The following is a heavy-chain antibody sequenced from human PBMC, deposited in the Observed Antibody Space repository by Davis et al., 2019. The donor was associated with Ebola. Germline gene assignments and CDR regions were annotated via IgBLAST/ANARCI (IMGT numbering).Heavy chain of an antibody. CDR3: ARDASGYSYGYVYYYGMDV. J-gene: IGHJ6*02. CDR2: INPNSGGT. D-gene: IGHD5-18*01. CDR1: GYTFTGYY. Sequence: ASVKVSCKASGYTFTGYYMHWVRQAPGQGLEWMGWINPNSGGTNYAQKFQGWVTMTRDTSISTVYMELSSLRSEDTAVYYCARDASGYSYGYVYYYGMDVWGQGTTVTVSS. V-gene: IGHV1-2*04.